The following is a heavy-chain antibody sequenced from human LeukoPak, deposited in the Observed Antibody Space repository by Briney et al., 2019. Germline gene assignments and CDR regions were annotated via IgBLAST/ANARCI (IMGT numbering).Heavy chain of an antibody. D-gene: IGHD1-7*01. CDR1: GGTFSSYA. J-gene: IGHJ5*02. Sequence: GASVKVSCKASGGTFSSYAISWVRQAPGQGLEWMGWINPNSGGTNYAQKFQGRVTMTRDTSISTAYMELSRLRSDDTAVYYCARGLTGTTQGPWGQGTLVTVSS. CDR3: ARGLTGTTQGP. V-gene: IGHV1-2*02. CDR2: INPNSGGT.